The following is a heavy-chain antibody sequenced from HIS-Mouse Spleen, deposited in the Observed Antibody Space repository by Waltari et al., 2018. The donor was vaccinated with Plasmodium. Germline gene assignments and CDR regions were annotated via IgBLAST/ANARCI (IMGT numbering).Heavy chain of an antibody. CDR3: ARVLGYKAAAGTFVEYFQH. D-gene: IGHD6-13*01. CDR2: INPNSGGT. CDR1: GYTFTGYY. V-gene: IGHV1-2*02. Sequence: QVQLVQSGAEVKKPGASVKVSCQASGYTFTGYYMHWVRPAPGQGLEWMGWINPNSGGTNYAQKFQGRVTMTRDTSISTAYMELSRLRSDDTAVYYCARVLGYKAAAGTFVEYFQHWGQGTLVTVSS. J-gene: IGHJ1*01.